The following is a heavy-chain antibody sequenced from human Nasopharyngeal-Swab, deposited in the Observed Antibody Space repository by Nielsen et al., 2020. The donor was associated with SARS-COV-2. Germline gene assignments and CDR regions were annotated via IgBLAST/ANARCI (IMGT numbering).Heavy chain of an antibody. V-gene: IGHV3-23*01. J-gene: IGHJ6*03. CDR3: AKHPIRIHYYYMDV. Sequence: GESLKISCAASGFTFSSYAMSWVRQAPGKGLEWVSPISGSGGSTYYADSVKGRFTISRDNSKNTLYLQMNSLRAEDTAVYYCAKHPIRIHYYYMDVWGEGTTVTVSS. CDR2: ISGSGGST. CDR1: GFTFSSYA. D-gene: IGHD2/OR15-2a*01.